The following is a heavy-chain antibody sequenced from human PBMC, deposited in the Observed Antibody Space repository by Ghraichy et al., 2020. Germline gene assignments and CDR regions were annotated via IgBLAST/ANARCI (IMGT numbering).Heavy chain of an antibody. J-gene: IGHJ4*02. Sequence: GALRLSCATSGFTFSTYTMGWVRQAPGKGLEWVSSISRSSGSIFYADSVKGRFTISRDNAKNSLYLQMNSLRDEDTAVYFCARKDFFNSGTYYIPFFDSWGQGTLVTVSS. CDR3: ARKDFFNSGTYYIPFFDS. D-gene: IGHD3-10*01. CDR2: ISRSSGSI. CDR1: GFTFSTYT. V-gene: IGHV3-48*02.